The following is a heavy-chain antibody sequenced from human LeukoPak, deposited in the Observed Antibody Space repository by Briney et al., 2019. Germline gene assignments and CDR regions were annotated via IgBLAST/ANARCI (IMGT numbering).Heavy chain of an antibody. D-gene: IGHD1-26*01. CDR1: GHTLTDLS. CDR2: LDPGDGET. V-gene: IGHV1-24*01. J-gene: IGHJ4*02. CDR3: ATGGIYSLLDY. Sequence: ASVKVSCKVSGHTLTDLSTHWVRQTPGGGLEWMGGLDPGDGETIYAQKFQGRVTMTEDTSTDTAYMELSSLRSEDTAVYYCATGGIYSLLDYWGQGTLVTVSS.